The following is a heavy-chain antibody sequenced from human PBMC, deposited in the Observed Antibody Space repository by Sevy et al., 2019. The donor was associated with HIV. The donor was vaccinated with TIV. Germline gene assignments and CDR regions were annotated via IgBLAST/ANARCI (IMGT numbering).Heavy chain of an antibody. CDR3: ARDLPPSATTVAHFDY. V-gene: IGHV3-48*03. CDR1: GFIFRSYE. Sequence: GGSLRLSCAASGFIFRSYEMNWVRQAPRKGLEWVSYISNSGSTISYSDSVKGRFTISRDNAKNSLYLQMNSLRVEDTAVYYCARDLPPSATTVAHFDYWGQGTLVTVSS. D-gene: IGHD4-17*01. J-gene: IGHJ4*02. CDR2: ISNSGSTI.